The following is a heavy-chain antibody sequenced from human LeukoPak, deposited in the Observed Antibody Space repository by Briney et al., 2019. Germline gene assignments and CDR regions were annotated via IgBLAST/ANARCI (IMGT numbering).Heavy chain of an antibody. D-gene: IGHD1-26*01. CDR2: IYYSGST. V-gene: IGHV4-59*01. CDR3: ARVGARPNAFDI. J-gene: IGHJ3*02. Sequence: SETLSLTCTVSGGSISSYYWSWIPQPPGKGLEWIGYIYYSGSTNYNPSLKSRVTISVDTSKNQFSLKLSSVTAADTAVYYCARVGARPNAFDIWGQGTMVTVSS. CDR1: GGSISSYY.